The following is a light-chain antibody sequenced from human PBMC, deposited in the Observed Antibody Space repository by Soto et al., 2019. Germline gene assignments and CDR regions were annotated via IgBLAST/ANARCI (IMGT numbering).Light chain of an antibody. V-gene: IGKV1-5*03. CDR2: KAS. CDR1: QKIEDW. Sequence: IQMTQSPSTLATFVGDRVTITCRASQKIEDWGARYQQKPGIAPKVLIYKASTLEAVVPSRFSGSGFGTEFTLTIRSLQADDFASCYCVQYENYPWTVGQGPKVDSK. CDR3: VQYENYPWT. J-gene: IGKJ1*01.